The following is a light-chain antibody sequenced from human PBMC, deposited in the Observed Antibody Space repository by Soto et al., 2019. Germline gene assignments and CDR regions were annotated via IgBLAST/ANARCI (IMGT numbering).Light chain of an antibody. Sequence: EVVLTQSPGTLSLSPGERATLSCRASQSVSSNSLAWYQQTPGQAPRLLIYGASSSATVIPGRFRGSGSGEDFTLTISRLEPDDVALYYCQQYGSSPRTFGQGTKLEIK. CDR2: GAS. J-gene: IGKJ2*01. V-gene: IGKV3-20*01. CDR3: QQYGSSPRT. CDR1: QSVSSNS.